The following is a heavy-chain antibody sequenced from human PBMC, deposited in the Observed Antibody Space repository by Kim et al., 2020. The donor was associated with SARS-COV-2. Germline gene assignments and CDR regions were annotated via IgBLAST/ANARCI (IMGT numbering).Heavy chain of an antibody. J-gene: IGHJ4*02. CDR3: AKAARPGLVGYFDY. D-gene: IGHD1-26*01. V-gene: IGHV3-9*01. CDR2: ISWNSGSI. CDR1: GFTFDDYA. Sequence: ALRLSCAASGFTFDDYAMHWVRQAPGKGLEWVSGISWNSGSIGYADSVKGRFTISRDNAKNSLYLQMNSLRAEDTALYYCAKAARPGLVGYFDYWGQGTLVTVSS.